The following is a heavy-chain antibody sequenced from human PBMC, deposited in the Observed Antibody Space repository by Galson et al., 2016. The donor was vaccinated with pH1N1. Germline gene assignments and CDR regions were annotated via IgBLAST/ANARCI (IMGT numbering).Heavy chain of an antibody. CDR1: GFTFSGSA. D-gene: IGHD2-2*01. Sequence: SLRLSCAASGFTFSGSAMHWFRQASGKGLEWVGHIRGKAKNYATAYAASVEGRFTFSRDDSNNRAFLQMNNLRPEDTAMYYCAIGRRPDYYYGMDVWGQGTTVTVSS. CDR3: AIGRRPDYYYGMDV. J-gene: IGHJ6*02. V-gene: IGHV3-73*01. CDR2: IRGKAKNYAT.